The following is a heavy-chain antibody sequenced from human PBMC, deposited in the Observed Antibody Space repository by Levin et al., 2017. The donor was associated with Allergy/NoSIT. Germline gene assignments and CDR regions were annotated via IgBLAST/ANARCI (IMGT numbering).Heavy chain of an antibody. Sequence: SETLSLTCAVSGYSISSGYYWGWIRQPPGKGLEWIGSIYHSGSTYYNPSLKSRVTISVDTSKNQFSLKLSSVTAADTAVYYCAREYDWDYSNYVWFDPWGQGTLVTVSS. CDR3: AREYDWDYSNYVWFDP. CDR2: IYHSGST. CDR1: GYSISSGYY. V-gene: IGHV4-38-2*02. D-gene: IGHD4-11*01. J-gene: IGHJ5*02.